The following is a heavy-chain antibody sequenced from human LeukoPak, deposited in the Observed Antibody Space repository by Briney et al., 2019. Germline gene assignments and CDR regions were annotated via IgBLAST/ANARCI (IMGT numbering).Heavy chain of an antibody. CDR1: GFTFSSYA. Sequence: PGGSLRLSCAASGFTFSSYAMSWVRQAPGKGLEWVSAISGSGGSTYYADSVKGRFTISRDNSKNTLYLQMNSLRAEDTAVYYCADTPGYCSGGSCARAIDHWGQGTLVTVSS. CDR3: ADTPGYCSGGSCARAIDH. D-gene: IGHD2-15*01. J-gene: IGHJ4*02. V-gene: IGHV3-23*01. CDR2: ISGSGGST.